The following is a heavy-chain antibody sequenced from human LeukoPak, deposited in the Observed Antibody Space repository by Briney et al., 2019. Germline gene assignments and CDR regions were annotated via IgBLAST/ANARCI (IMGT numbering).Heavy chain of an antibody. CDR3: AKDRRTMIVVGNFDY. CDR2: ITSSGSTM. Sequence: GGSLRLSCAASGFTFSSYSMNWVRQAPGKGLEWVSYITSSGSTMYYADSVKGRFTISRDNAKNSLYLQMNSLRAEDTAVYYCAKDRRTMIVVGNFDYWGQGTLVTVSS. V-gene: IGHV3-48*01. D-gene: IGHD3-22*01. CDR1: GFTFSSYS. J-gene: IGHJ4*02.